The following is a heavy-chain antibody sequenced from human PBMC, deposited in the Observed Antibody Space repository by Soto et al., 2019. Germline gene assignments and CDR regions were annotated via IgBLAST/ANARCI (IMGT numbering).Heavy chain of an antibody. V-gene: IGHV3-23*01. J-gene: IGHJ3*02. CDR3: ARTYDSNRYAFDI. Sequence: GGSLRLSCAASGFIFSSHAMTWVRQAPGKGLEWVSAISGSASSTDYADSVKGRFTISRDNSKNTLYLQLDSLRAEDTAVHYCARTYDSNRYAFDIWGQGTMVTVSS. CDR2: ISGSASST. CDR1: GFIFSSHA. D-gene: IGHD3-22*01.